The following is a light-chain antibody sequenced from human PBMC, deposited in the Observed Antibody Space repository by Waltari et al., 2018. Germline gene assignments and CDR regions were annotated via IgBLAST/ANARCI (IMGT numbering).Light chain of an antibody. J-gene: IGKJ1*01. CDR3: QQYGSSPPGT. CDR1: QSVSSSY. Sequence: EIVLTQSPGTLSLSPGDRATLPCRASQSVSSSYLAWYQQKPGQAPRLLIYGASSRATGIPDRFSGSGSGTDFTLTISRLEPEDFAVYYCQQYGSSPPGTFGQGTKVEIK. V-gene: IGKV3-20*01. CDR2: GAS.